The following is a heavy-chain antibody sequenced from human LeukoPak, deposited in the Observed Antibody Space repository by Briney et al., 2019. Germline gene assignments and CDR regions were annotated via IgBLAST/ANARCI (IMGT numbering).Heavy chain of an antibody. Sequence: ASVKVSCKASGYTFTNSYIHWVRQAPGQVLEWMGLINPDGGNTNYARNFQGRVTLTRDTSTSTVYMELSSLRSEDTAIYYCARIRDGYNDAYDIWGQGTVVTVPS. D-gene: IGHD5-24*01. CDR1: GYTFTNSY. V-gene: IGHV1-46*01. CDR3: ARIRDGYNDAYDI. J-gene: IGHJ3*02. CDR2: INPDGGNT.